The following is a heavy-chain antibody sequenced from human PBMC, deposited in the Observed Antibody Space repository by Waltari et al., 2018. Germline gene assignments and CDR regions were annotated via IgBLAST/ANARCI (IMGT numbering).Heavy chain of an antibody. J-gene: IGHJ4*02. CDR2: IYTSGST. V-gene: IGHV4-4*07. Sequence: QVQLQESGPGLVKPSETLSLTCTVSGGSISSYYWSWIRQPAGKGLEWIGRIYTSGSTNYNPSLKSRVTISVDTSKNQFSLKLSSVTAADTAVYYCAREGSGYSSSWDGTLTYYFDYWGQGTLVTVSS. D-gene: IGHD6-13*01. CDR3: AREGSGYSSSWDGTLTYYFDY. CDR1: GGSISSYY.